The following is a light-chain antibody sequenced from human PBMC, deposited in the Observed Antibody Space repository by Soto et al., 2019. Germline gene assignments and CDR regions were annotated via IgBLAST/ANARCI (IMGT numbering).Light chain of an antibody. Sequence: QSALTQPPSASGSPGMSVTLSCTGTDNDVGRYDDVSWYQQHPGKAPKLLIYEDSKRPSGVPDRFSASKSGTAASLTVAGLHGEDEADYYWMSYVGGNSVAFGGGTKLTVL. J-gene: IGLJ2*01. V-gene: IGLV2-8*01. CDR3: MSYVGGNSVA. CDR1: DNDVGRYDD. CDR2: EDS.